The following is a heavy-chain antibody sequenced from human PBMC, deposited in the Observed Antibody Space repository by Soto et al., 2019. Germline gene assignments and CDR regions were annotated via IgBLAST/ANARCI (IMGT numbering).Heavy chain of an antibody. CDR2: IKQDGSEK. CDR1: GFTFSSYW. CDR3: ARDPGGPYYYYYMDV. J-gene: IGHJ6*03. V-gene: IGHV3-7*01. Sequence: PGGSLRLSCAAAGFTFSSYWMSWVRQAPGKGLEWVANIKQDGSEKYYVDSVKGRFTISRDNAKNSLYLQMNSLRAEDTAVYYCARDPGGPYYYYYMDVWGKGTTVTVSS. D-gene: IGHD3-16*01.